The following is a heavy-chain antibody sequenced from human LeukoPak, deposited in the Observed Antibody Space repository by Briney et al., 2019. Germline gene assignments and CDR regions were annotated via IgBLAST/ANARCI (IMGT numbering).Heavy chain of an antibody. CDR1: GGSFSGYY. CDR2: INHSGST. D-gene: IGHD3-10*01. V-gene: IGHV4-34*01. J-gene: IGHJ4*02. CDR3: ARQGMWFGELNFDY. Sequence: PSETLSLTCAVYGGSFSGYYWSWIRQPPGKGLEWIGEINHSGSTNYNPSLKSRVTISVDTSKNQFSLKLSSVTAADTAVYYCARQGMWFGELNFDYWGQGTLVTVSS.